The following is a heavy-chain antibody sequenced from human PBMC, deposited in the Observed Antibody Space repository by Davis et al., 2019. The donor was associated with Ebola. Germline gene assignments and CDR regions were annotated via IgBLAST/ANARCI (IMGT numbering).Heavy chain of an antibody. V-gene: IGHV3-66*02. CDR1: GLTVSYNY. J-gene: IGHJ4*01. CDR3: ASSTVRHSDLWYSLDY. Sequence: GESPKTSCAASGLTVSYNYMTWVRQAPRKGLEWVSVIYSGGNTYYGHSVKGRFTLYRDNSKNTLYLQMSSLRPEDSGVYYCASSTVRHSDLWYSLDYWGHGILVTVSS. CDR2: IYSGGNT. D-gene: IGHD2-15*01.